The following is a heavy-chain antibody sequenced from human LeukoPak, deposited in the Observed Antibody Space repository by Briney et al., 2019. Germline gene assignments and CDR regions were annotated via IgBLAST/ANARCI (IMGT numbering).Heavy chain of an antibody. D-gene: IGHD1-26*01. CDR2: IYHSGST. Sequence: SQTLSLTCTVSGGSISSGGYYWSWIRQPPGKGLEWIGYIYHSGSTYYNPSLKSRVTISVDRSKNQFSLKLSSVTAADTAVYYCASFKLGSYSAFDIWGQGTMVTVSS. CDR1: GGSISSGGYY. V-gene: IGHV4-30-2*01. CDR3: ASFKLGSYSAFDI. J-gene: IGHJ3*02.